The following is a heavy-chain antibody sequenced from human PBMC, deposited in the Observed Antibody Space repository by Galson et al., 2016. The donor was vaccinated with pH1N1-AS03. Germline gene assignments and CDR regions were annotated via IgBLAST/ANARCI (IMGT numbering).Heavy chain of an antibody. CDR1: GYTFSRYY. CDR3: AKQTMVHYFDY. J-gene: IGHJ4*02. Sequence: SVKVSCKASGYTFSRYYMHWMRQAPGQGPEWMGVIDPSIGSTTYAQKFQGRVTMTRDTSTTTAYMELRSLTSDDTAVYYCAKQTMVHYFDYWGQGTLVTVSS. V-gene: IGHV1-46*01. D-gene: IGHD3-10*01. CDR2: IDPSIGST.